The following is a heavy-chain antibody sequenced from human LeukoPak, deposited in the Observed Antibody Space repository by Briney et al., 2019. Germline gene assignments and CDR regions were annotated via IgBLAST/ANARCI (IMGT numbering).Heavy chain of an antibody. J-gene: IGHJ5*02. CDR1: GASISSYY. CDR3: ARASSGWSFDP. CDR2: IYYSGNT. Sequence: PSETLSLTCTVSGASISSYYWSWIRQPPGKGLGWIGYIYYSGNTNYNPSLKSRVTISVDTSKNQFSLKLTSVTAADTAVYYCARASSGWSFDPWGQGTLVTVSS. V-gene: IGHV4-59*01. D-gene: IGHD6-6*01.